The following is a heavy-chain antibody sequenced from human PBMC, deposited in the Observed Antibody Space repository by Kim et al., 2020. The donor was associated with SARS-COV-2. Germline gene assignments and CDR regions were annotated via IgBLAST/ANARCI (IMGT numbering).Heavy chain of an antibody. CDR1: GFTFSSYW. CDR3: ARDWDYSLGY. V-gene: IGHV3-7*01. CDR2: IKEDGSEK. Sequence: GGSLRLSCAASGFTFSSYWMSWVRQAPGKGLEWVAKIKEDGSEKYYVDSVKGRFTISRDNAKNSQYLQMNSLRVEDTAVYYCARDWDYSLGYWGQGTLVTVSS. D-gene: IGHD1-7*01. J-gene: IGHJ4*02.